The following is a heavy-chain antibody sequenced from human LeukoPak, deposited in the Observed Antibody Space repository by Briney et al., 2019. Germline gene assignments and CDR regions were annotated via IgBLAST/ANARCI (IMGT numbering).Heavy chain of an antibody. CDR3: AREAVGAGRLDY. D-gene: IGHD1-26*01. J-gene: IGHJ4*02. V-gene: IGHV4-61*02. Sequence: SETLSLTCTVSGGSISSSGYYWSWIRQPAGKGLEWIGRIYTTGSTTNYNPSLQSRVTISVDTSKNQFSLNLSSVTAADTAVYYCAREAVGAGRLDYWGQGTLVTVSS. CDR1: GGSISSSGYY. CDR2: IYTTGST.